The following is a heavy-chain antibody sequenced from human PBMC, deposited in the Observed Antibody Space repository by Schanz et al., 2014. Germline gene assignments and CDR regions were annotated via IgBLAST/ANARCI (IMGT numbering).Heavy chain of an antibody. CDR1: GFTLSSYW. Sequence: QVQLVESGGGAVRPGGSLRLSCAASGFTLSSYWMHWVRQVPGKGLEWVAVISYDGRNKYYADSVKGRFTISRDNAKNSLYLQMNSLRAEDTAVYYCAKQIHYDILTVTRNWGQGTLVTVSS. V-gene: IGHV3-30-3*02. CDR2: ISYDGRNK. CDR3: AKQIHYDILTVTRN. J-gene: IGHJ4*02. D-gene: IGHD3-9*01.